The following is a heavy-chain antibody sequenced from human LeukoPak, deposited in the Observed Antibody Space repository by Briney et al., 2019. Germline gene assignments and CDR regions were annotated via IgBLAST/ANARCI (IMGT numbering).Heavy chain of an antibody. J-gene: IGHJ5*02. Sequence: ETLSLTCAVYGGSFSGYYWSWIRQPPGKGLEWIGEINHSGSTNYNPSLKSRVTISVDTSKNQFSLKLSSVTAADTAVYYCARRHYDFWSGYYKRWFDPWGQGTLVTVSS. CDR1: GGSFSGYY. CDR2: INHSGST. V-gene: IGHV4-34*01. CDR3: ARRHYDFWSGYYKRWFDP. D-gene: IGHD3-3*01.